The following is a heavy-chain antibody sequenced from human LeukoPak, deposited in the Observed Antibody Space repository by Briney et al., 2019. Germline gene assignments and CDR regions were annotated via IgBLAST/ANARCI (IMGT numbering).Heavy chain of an antibody. CDR1: GGSFSGYY. CDR3: ARAPGYCSSTCCYNGGGRNWFDP. V-gene: IGHV4-34*01. CDR2: INHSGST. D-gene: IGHD2-2*02. Sequence: SETLSLTCAVYGGSFSGYYWSWIRQPPGKGLEWIGEINHSGSTNYNPSLKSRVTISVDTSKNQFSLKLSSVTAADTAVYYCARAPGYCSSTCCYNGGGRNWFDPWGQGTLVTVSS. J-gene: IGHJ5*02.